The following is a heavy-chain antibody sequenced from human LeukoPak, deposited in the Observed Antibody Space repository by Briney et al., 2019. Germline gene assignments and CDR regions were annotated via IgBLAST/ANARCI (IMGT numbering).Heavy chain of an antibody. Sequence: GSLRLSCAASGFTFNTYTMNWVRQAPGKGLEWVSTISGSGGTTYYADSVKGRFTISRDNSRNTLYLQMNSLRAEDTATYYCAKAAAVAVYFDYWGQGTLVTVSS. CDR2: ISGSGGTT. V-gene: IGHV3-23*01. CDR1: GFTFNTYT. CDR3: AKAAAVAVYFDY. D-gene: IGHD6-19*01. J-gene: IGHJ4*02.